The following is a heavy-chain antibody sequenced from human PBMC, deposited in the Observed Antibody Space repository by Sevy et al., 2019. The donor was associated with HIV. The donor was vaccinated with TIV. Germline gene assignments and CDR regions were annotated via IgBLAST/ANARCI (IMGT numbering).Heavy chain of an antibody. CDR2: MYYSGST. CDR1: GYSISSRYY. J-gene: IGHJ4*02. D-gene: IGHD6-13*01. Sequence: SETLSLTCAVSGYSISSRYYWGWVRQPPGKGLEWIASMYYSGSTYYNPSLRSRVIISLDTSENQFSLKLTSVTAADTAVYYCASDITSNWLFFDYWGQGILVTVSS. V-gene: IGHV4-38-2*01. CDR3: ASDITSNWLFFDY.